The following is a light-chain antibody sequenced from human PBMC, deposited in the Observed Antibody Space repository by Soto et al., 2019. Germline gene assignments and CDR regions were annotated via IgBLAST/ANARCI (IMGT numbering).Light chain of an antibody. V-gene: IGKV3-20*01. CDR1: QSVSGSY. CDR3: QQYGSSPRT. Sequence: EIVLTQSPGTLSLSPGERATLSCRARQSVSGSYLAWYQQKPGQAPRLLIYGASSRATGIPDRFSGSGSGTDFTLTISRLEPEDFAVYYCQQYGSSPRTFGQGTKLEIK. J-gene: IGKJ2*01. CDR2: GAS.